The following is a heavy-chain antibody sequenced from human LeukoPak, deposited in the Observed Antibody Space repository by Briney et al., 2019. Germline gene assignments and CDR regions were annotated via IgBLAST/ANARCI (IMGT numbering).Heavy chain of an antibody. Sequence: GGSLRLSCAASGFTFSSYWMSWVRQAPGKGLEWVANINQDGGEKFYVDSVKGRFTISRDNAKNSLYLQMNSLRAEDTAVYYCAQHYYGSEGYFDYWGQGTLVTVSS. CDR1: GFTFSSYW. J-gene: IGHJ4*02. CDR3: AQHYYGSEGYFDY. V-gene: IGHV3-7*01. CDR2: INQDGGEK. D-gene: IGHD3-10*01.